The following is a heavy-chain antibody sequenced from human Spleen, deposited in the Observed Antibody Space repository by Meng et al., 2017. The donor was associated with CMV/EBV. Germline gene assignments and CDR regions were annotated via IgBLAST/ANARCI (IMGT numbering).Heavy chain of an antibody. CDR2: IYYSGST. CDR1: GDSVSSGSYY. CDR3: ARVPLVIGSFDI. J-gene: IGHJ3*02. D-gene: IGHD3-16*02. V-gene: IGHV4-61*01. Sequence: GSLRLSCTVSGDSVSSGSYYWIWNRQPPGQGLEWIGHIYYSGSTNYNPSLKSRVTISVDTSKNQLSLRLSSVTAADTAVYYCARVPLVIGSFDIWGQGTMVTVSS.